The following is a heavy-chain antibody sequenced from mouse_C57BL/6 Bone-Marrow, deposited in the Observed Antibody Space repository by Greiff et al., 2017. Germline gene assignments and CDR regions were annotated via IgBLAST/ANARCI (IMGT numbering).Heavy chain of an antibody. CDR3: ARFGIYYGNYGSKDY. CDR2: IYPYNGVS. Sequence: VQLQQSGPELVKPGASVKISCKASGYSFTGYYMHWVKQSHGNILDWIGYIYPYNGVSSYNQKFKGKATLTVDKSSSTAYMELRSLTSEDAAVYDCARFGIYYGNYGSKDYWGQGTTLTVAS. V-gene: IGHV1-31*01. D-gene: IGHD2-1*01. J-gene: IGHJ2*01. CDR1: GYSFTGYY.